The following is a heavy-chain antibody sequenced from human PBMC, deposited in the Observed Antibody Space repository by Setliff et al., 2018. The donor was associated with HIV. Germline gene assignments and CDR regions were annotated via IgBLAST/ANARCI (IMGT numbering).Heavy chain of an antibody. CDR2: ISSSGSTI. CDR3: ARDGLEGDMAGRQRTYAFGY. J-gene: IGHJ4*02. Sequence: PGGSLRLSCAAPGFTFSAYRMNWVRQAPGKGLEWLSYISSSGSTICYADSVKGRFTISRDNAKNSLYLQMNSLRAEDTAVYYCARDGLEGDMAGRQRTYAFGYWGQGTLVTAPQ. D-gene: IGHD2-15*01. CDR1: GFTFSAYR. V-gene: IGHV3-48*01.